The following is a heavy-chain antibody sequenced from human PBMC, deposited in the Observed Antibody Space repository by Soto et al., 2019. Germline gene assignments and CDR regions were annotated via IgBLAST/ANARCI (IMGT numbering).Heavy chain of an antibody. D-gene: IGHD6-6*01. CDR2: IRGRAYSATT. J-gene: IGHJ4*02. CDR1: GFTFGGYA. CDR3: TRAAHPQWEISHYYFDS. V-gene: IGHV3-49*03. Sequence: LRLSCTASGFTFGGYAMGWIRQAPGKGLEWVAFIRGRAYSATTEYAASVKGRFTISRDDSKSIAYLQMNSLKTEDTAVYYCTRAAHPQWEISHYYFDSRGPGTLVTVSS.